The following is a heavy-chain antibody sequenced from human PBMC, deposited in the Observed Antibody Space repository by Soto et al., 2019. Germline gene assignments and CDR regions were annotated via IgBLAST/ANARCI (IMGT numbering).Heavy chain of an antibody. CDR3: TTTHDYDFWSGRLFLFDY. Sequence: GGSLRLSCAASGFTFSNAWMSWVRQAPGKGLEWVGRIKSKTDGGTTDYAAPVKGRFTISRNDSKNTLYLQMNSLKTEDTAVYYCTTTHDYDFWSGRLFLFDYWGQGTLVTVSS. CDR2: IKSKTDGGTT. V-gene: IGHV3-15*01. J-gene: IGHJ4*02. D-gene: IGHD3-3*01. CDR1: GFTFSNAW.